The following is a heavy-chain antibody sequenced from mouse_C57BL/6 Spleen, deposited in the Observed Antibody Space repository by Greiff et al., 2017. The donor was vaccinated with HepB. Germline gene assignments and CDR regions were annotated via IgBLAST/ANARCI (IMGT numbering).Heavy chain of an antibody. V-gene: IGHV2-9-1*01. Sequence: VQRVESGPGLVAPSQSLSITCTVSGFSLTSYAISWVRQPPGKGLEWLGVIWTGGGTNYNSALKSRLSISKDNSKSQVFLKMNSLQTDDTARYYCARVYYYGSSPYFDYWGQGTTLTVSS. D-gene: IGHD1-1*01. J-gene: IGHJ2*01. CDR2: IWTGGGT. CDR1: GFSLTSYA. CDR3: ARVYYYGSSPYFDY.